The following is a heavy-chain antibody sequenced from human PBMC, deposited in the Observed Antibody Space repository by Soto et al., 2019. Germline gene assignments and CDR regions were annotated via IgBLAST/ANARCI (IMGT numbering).Heavy chain of an antibody. D-gene: IGHD3-22*01. CDR1: GYSFTSHC. CDR2: IYPGDSDT. Sequence: PGQSLKISWKGSGYSFTSHCIGWVRQMPGKGLEWMGIIYPGDSDTRYSPSFQGQVTISADKSISTAYLQWSSLKASDTAMYYCARLPNYYEVPLDYWGQGTLVTVSS. J-gene: IGHJ4*02. V-gene: IGHV5-51*01. CDR3: ARLPNYYEVPLDY.